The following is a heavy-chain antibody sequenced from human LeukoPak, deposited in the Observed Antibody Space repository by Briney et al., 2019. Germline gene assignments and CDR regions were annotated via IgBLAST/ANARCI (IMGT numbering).Heavy chain of an antibody. CDR2: IYYSGST. CDR1: DGSINTPNYY. CDR3: ARESSSYAFDI. V-gene: IGHV4-61*01. D-gene: IGHD6-6*01. Sequence: SETLSLTCTVSDGSINTPNYYWGWIRQPPGKGLEWIGYIYYSGSTNYNPSLKSRVTISVDTSKNQFSLKLSSVTAADTAVYYCARESSSYAFDIWGQGTMVTVSS. J-gene: IGHJ3*02.